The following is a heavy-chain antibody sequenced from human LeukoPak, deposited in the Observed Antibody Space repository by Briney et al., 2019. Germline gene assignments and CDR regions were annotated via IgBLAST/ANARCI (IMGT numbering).Heavy chain of an antibody. Sequence: PSETLSLTCAVSGGSFSGYYWSWVRQPPGKGLEWIWEINHSGSTNYNPSLKSRVTISVDTSKNQFSLKLSSVTAADTAVYYCARGFGVAARHFDYWGQGTLVTVSS. CDR1: GGSFSGYY. D-gene: IGHD6-6*01. V-gene: IGHV4-34*01. CDR3: ARGFGVAARHFDY. J-gene: IGHJ4*02. CDR2: INHSGST.